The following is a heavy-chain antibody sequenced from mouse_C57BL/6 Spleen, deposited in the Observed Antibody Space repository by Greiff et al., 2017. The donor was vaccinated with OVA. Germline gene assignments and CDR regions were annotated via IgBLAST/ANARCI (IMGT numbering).Heavy chain of an antibody. D-gene: IGHD4-1*01. CDR3: ARERTGTLGPGCAY. V-gene: IGHV1-39*01. CDR1: GYSFTDYN. CDR2: INPNYGTT. Sequence: QLQESGPELVKPGASVKISCKASGYSFTDYNMNWVKQSNGKSLEWIGVINPNYGTTSYNQKFKGKATLTVDQSSSTAYMQLNSLTSEDSAVYYCARERTGTLGPGCAYWGQGTLVTVSA. J-gene: IGHJ3*01.